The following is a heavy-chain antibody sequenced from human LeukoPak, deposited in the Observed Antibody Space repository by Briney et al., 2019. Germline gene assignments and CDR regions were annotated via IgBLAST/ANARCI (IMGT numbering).Heavy chain of an antibody. CDR2: IGTSSSTI. CDR1: GFTFSSYS. V-gene: IGHV3-48*01. CDR3: AREYGSSVGRAFDV. Sequence: GGSLRLSCAASGFTFSSYSMNWVRQAPGKGLEWVSYIGTSSSTINYADSAKGRFAISRDNAKNSLYLQMNSLRAEDTAVYYCAREYGSSVGRAFDVWGQGTMVTVSS. J-gene: IGHJ3*01. D-gene: IGHD6-13*01.